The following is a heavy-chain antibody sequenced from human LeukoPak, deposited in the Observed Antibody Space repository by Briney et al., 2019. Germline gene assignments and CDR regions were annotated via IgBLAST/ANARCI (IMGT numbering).Heavy chain of an antibody. V-gene: IGHV1-46*01. CDR3: ARALVTMVRGVTALDY. CDR1: GYTFTSYY. CDR2: INPSGGST. D-gene: IGHD3-10*01. Sequence: ASVKVSCKASGYTFTSYYMHWVRQAPGQGLEWMGIINPSGGSTSYAQKFQGRVTMTRDMSTSTVYMELSSLRSEDTAVYYCARALVTMVRGVTALDYWGQGTLVTVSS. J-gene: IGHJ4*02.